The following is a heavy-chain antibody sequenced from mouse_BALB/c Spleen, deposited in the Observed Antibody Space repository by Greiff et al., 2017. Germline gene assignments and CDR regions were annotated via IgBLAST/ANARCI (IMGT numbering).Heavy chain of an antibody. V-gene: IGHV10S3*01. CDR2: IRSKSNNYAT. J-gene: IGHJ3*01. D-gene: IGHD4-1*01. CDR1: GFTFNTNA. Sequence: GGGLVQPKGSLKLSCAASGFTFNTNAMNWVRQAPGKGLEWVARIRSKSNNYATYYADSVKDRFTISRDDSQSMLYLQMNNLKTEDTAMYYCVRTGFAYWGQGTLVTVSA. CDR3: VRTGFAY.